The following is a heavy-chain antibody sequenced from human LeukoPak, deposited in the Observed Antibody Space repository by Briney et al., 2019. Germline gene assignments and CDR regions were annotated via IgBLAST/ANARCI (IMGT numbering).Heavy chain of an antibody. CDR2: VHLNGAT. V-gene: IGHV4-4*02. CDR3: TRERGAFSPFGF. J-gene: IGHJ4*02. CDR1: GGSIITTNW. Sequence: SETLSLTCAGYGGSIITTNWWSWVRQPPRKGLEWIGEVHLNGATPYNPSLGIRISMSIDKSKNHMSLKLTSVTAADTAIYYWTRERGAFSPFGFWGQGTLVTVSS. D-gene: IGHD3-16*01.